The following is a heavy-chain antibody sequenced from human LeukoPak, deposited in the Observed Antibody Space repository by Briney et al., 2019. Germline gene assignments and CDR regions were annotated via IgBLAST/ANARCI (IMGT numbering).Heavy chain of an antibody. Sequence: GGALTLSCVPSGFWFTHYVLRWVRQAPARGPEWLSSMKGGSETFYAASVKGRFTLSRDISRNTVYLQLNNLRVEDTATYYCAKELSPYYYDSSGHNDAFDIWGQGTMVTVSS. CDR2: MKGGSET. D-gene: IGHD3-22*01. CDR1: GFWFTHYV. J-gene: IGHJ3*02. V-gene: IGHV3-23*01. CDR3: AKELSPYYYDSSGHNDAFDI.